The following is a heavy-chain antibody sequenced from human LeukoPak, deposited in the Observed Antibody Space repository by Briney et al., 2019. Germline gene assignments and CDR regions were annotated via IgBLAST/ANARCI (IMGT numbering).Heavy chain of an antibody. D-gene: IGHD3-22*01. Sequence: SQTLSLTCTVSGGSISSGSYYWSWIRQPAGKGLEWIGRIYTSGSTNYNPSLKSRVTISVDTSKNQFSLKLSSVTAADTAVYYCARGGGGFYYDSRGHNWFDPWGQGTLVTVSS. CDR1: GGSISSGSYY. V-gene: IGHV4-61*02. CDR3: ARGGGGFYYDSRGHNWFDP. J-gene: IGHJ5*02. CDR2: IYTSGST.